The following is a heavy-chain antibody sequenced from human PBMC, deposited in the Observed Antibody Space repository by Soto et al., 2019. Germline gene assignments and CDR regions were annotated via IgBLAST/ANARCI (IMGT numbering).Heavy chain of an antibody. CDR3: ARGLDAYYYYGMDV. V-gene: IGHV3-21*06. CDR2: ISPSGSDK. Sequence: GGSLRLSCAASGFTFRSYSMIWVRQVPGKNLEWVSLISPSGSDKYYADSVQGRFTISRDNAKNSLFLEMNSLRAEDTAVYYCARGLDAYYYYGMDVWGQGTTVTVSS. CDR1: GFTFRSYS. D-gene: IGHD6-6*01. J-gene: IGHJ6*02.